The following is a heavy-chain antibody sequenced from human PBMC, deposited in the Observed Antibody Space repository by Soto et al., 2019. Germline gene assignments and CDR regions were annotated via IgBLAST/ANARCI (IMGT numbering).Heavy chain of an antibody. Sequence: PSETLSLTCTVSGGSISSYYWSWIRQPPGKGLEWIGYIYYSGSTNYNPSLKSRVTISVDTSKNQFSLKLSSVTAADTAVYYCAKGRGYCTNGVCPEFDYWGQGTLVTVSS. CDR1: GGSISSYY. CDR3: AKGRGYCTNGVCPEFDY. D-gene: IGHD2-8*01. V-gene: IGHV4-59*01. J-gene: IGHJ4*02. CDR2: IYYSGST.